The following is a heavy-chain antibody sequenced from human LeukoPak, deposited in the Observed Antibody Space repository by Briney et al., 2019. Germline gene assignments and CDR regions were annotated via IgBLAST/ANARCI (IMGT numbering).Heavy chain of an antibody. CDR2: IYYSGST. D-gene: IGHD3-22*01. CDR3: ARGNLYYDSSGFDY. CDR1: GGSISSYY. V-gene: IGHV4-59*08. Sequence: PSETLSLTCTVSGGSISSYYWSWIRQPPGKGLEWIGYIYYSGSTNYNPSLKSRVTISVDTSKNQFSLKLSSVTAADTAVYYCARGNLYYDSSGFDYWGQGTLVTVSS. J-gene: IGHJ4*02.